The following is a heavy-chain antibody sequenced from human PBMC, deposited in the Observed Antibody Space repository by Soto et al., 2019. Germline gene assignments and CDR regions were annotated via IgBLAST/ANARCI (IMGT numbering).Heavy chain of an antibody. J-gene: IGHJ6*02. Sequence: PGESLKISCKGSGYSFSNWWIAWVRQMPGKGLEWMGIIYPGNSDIRYSPSFQGQVTISADKSISTAYLKWSGLKASDTAMYYCARLGIWSYGMDVWGQGTTVTVSS. CDR1: GYSFSNWW. D-gene: IGHD3-16*01. CDR2: IYPGNSDI. CDR3: ARLGIWSYGMDV. V-gene: IGHV5-51*01.